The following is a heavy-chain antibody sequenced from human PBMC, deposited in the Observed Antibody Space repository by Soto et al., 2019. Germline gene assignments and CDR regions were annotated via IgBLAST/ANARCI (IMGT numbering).Heavy chain of an antibody. J-gene: IGHJ4*02. D-gene: IGHD5-12*01. CDR2: IYHSGST. V-gene: IGHV4-30-2*01. CDR1: GGSISSCGYS. CDR3: AGGPGVARNY. Sequence: PSETLSLTCAVSGGSISSCGYSWSWIRQLPGKGLEWIGYIYHSGSTYYNPSLKSRVTISVDRSKNQFSLKLSSVTAADTAVYYCAGGPGVARNYWGQGTLVTVSA.